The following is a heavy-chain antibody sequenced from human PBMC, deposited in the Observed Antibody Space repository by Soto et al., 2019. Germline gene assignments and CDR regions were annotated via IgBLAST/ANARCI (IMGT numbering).Heavy chain of an antibody. Sequence: EVQLVESGGGLIQPGGSLKLSCAASGFTVGNNYMSWVRQAPGKGLEWVSLIYGTGTTKYADSVKGRFTVARDNAKNTLFLQMNSLRAEDTALYYCAKNGRGSGSHYNSFGYWGQGTLVTVSS. D-gene: IGHD3-10*01. J-gene: IGHJ4*02. CDR2: IYGTGTT. CDR3: AKNGRGSGSHYNSFGY. CDR1: GFTVGNNY. V-gene: IGHV3-53*01.